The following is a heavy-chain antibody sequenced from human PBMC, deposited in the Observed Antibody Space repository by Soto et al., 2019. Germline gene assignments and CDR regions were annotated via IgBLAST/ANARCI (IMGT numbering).Heavy chain of an antibody. CDR1: GYTFSNYD. D-gene: IGHD3-10*01. CDR3: AKVSRKGSAIDFDY. J-gene: IGHJ4*02. V-gene: IGHV1-8*01. Sequence: QVQLVQSGAELKKPGASVKVSCKASGYTFSNYDMNWVRQATGQGPEWIGWVNPNNGDTGYAQKFQGRVTLTTYISTTTPYMELTSLRSEDTAIYYCAKVSRKGSAIDFDYWGQGTLITVSS. CDR2: VNPNNGDT.